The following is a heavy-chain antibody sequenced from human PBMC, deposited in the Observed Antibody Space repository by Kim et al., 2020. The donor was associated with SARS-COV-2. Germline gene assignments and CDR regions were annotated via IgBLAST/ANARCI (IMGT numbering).Heavy chain of an antibody. J-gene: IGHJ6*02. D-gene: IGHD6-13*01. V-gene: IGHV1-18*01. Sequence: ASVKVSCKASGYTFTSYGISWVRQAPGQGLEWVGWISAYNGNTNYAQKLQGRVTMTTDTSTSTAYMELRSLRSDDTAVYYCARDLFLAAAGKKKDYYYYYGRDVWGQGTTVTVSS. CDR1: GYTFTSYG. CDR2: ISAYNGNT. CDR3: ARDLFLAAAGKKKDYYYYYGRDV.